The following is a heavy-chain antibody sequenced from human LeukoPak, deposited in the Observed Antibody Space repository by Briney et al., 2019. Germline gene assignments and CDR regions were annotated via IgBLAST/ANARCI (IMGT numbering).Heavy chain of an antibody. D-gene: IGHD1/OR15-1a*01. CDR2: IGGNGGLT. Sequence: GGSLRLSCVASGFTFEDYTMLWVRQAPGKGLEWVSLIGGNGGLTFYGDSVEGRFTISRDNGRDSVYLLMNSLRTEDTALYYCVKGITGWNTFAFDLWGPGTRVTVS. CDR3: VKGITGWNTFAFDL. J-gene: IGHJ3*01. V-gene: IGHV3-43*02. CDR1: GFTFEDYT.